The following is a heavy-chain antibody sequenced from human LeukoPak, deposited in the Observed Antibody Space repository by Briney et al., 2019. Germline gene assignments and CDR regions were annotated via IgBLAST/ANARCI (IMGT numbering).Heavy chain of an antibody. CDR2: IIPIFGTA. CDR1: GGTFSSYA. CDR3: AREAMVATIRGGGAFDI. V-gene: IGHV1-69*06. Sequence: SVKVSCKASGGTFSSYAISWVRQAPGQGLEWVGGIIPIFGTANYAQKFQGRVTITADKSTSTAYMELSSLRSEDTAVYYCAREAMVATIRGGGAFDIWGQGTMVTVSS. D-gene: IGHD5-12*01. J-gene: IGHJ3*02.